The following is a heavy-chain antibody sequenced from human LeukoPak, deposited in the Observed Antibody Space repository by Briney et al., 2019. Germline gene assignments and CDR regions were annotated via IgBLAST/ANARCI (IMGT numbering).Heavy chain of an antibody. CDR3: ARVGLDCSSTSCYLNWFDP. D-gene: IGHD2-2*01. J-gene: IGHJ5*02. Sequence: SSQTLSLTCTVSGGSISSGDYYWSWIRQPPGKGLEWIGYIYYSGSTYYNPSLKSRVTISVDTSKNQFSLKLSSVTAADTAVYYCARVGLDCSSTSCYLNWFDPWAREPWSPSPQ. V-gene: IGHV4-30-4*08. CDR1: GGSISSGDYY. CDR2: IYYSGST.